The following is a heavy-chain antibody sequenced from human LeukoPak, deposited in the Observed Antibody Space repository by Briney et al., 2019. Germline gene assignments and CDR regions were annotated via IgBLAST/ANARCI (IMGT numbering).Heavy chain of an antibody. Sequence: GGSLRLSCAASGFTFSSYAMSWVRQAPGKGLEWVSGISGSGGTTYYADSVKGRFTISRDNSKNTLYLQMNNLRAEDTAVYYCARGRGYGAYDWNDYWGQGTLVTVSS. CDR2: ISGSGGTT. D-gene: IGHD5-12*01. V-gene: IGHV3-23*01. J-gene: IGHJ4*02. CDR3: ARGRGYGAYDWNDY. CDR1: GFTFSSYA.